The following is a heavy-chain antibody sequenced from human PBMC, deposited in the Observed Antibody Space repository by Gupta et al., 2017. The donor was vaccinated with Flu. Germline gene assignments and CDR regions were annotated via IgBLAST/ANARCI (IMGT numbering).Heavy chain of an antibody. J-gene: IGHJ4*02. CDR1: GFTSCSYS. CDR2: ISSSSRYI. D-gene: IGHD3-16*01. Sequence: EVQLVESGGGLVKPGGSLRLSCAASGFTSCSYSMTWVRQAPGKGLEWVSAISSSSRYIYYADSGKGRITICRDKAKNSQYLQRNSMRAEDTAVYYCARVMRIGGKVYTYYFDYRGQGTLVTVSS. V-gene: IGHV3-21*01. CDR3: ARVMRIGGKVYTYYFDY.